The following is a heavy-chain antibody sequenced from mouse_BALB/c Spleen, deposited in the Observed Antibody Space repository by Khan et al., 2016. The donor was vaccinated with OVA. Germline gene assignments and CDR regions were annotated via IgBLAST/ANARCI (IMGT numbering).Heavy chain of an antibody. D-gene: IGHD2-12*01. Sequence: QVQLKESGAELVKPGASVRLSCKASGYTFTSYYLYWVKQRPGQGLEWIGDINPSSGGTNFNEKFKSKATLTVDKSSSTAYIELNSLTSEDSAVYYGTRLGYSSFAYWGQGTLVTVSA. V-gene: IGHV1S81*02. CDR1: GYTFTSYY. CDR2: INPSSGGT. CDR3: TRLGYSSFAY. J-gene: IGHJ3*01.